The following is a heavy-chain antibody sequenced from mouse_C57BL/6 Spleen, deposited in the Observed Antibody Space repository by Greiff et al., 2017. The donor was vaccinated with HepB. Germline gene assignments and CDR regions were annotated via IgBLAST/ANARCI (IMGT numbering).Heavy chain of an antibody. Sequence: QVQLQQSGAELAKPGASVKLSCKASGYTFTSYWMHWVKQRPRQGLEWIGYINPSSGYTKYNQKFKDKATLTADKSSSTAYMQLSSLTYEDSAVYYCARCPLYYYGSSYYAMDYWGQGTSVTVSS. CDR2: INPSSGYT. CDR1: GYTFTSYW. CDR3: ARCPLYYYGSSYYAMDY. V-gene: IGHV1-7*01. D-gene: IGHD1-1*01. J-gene: IGHJ4*01.